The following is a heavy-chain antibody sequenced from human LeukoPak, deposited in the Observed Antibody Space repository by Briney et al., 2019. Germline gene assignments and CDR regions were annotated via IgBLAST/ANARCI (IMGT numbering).Heavy chain of an antibody. CDR1: GGSISSYY. D-gene: IGHD6-19*01. CDR3: ARGQYSSGWYGYYYMDV. CDR2: IYYSGST. Sequence: SETLSLTCTVSGGSISSYYWSWIRQPPGKGLEWIGYIYYSGSTNYNPSLKSRVTISVDTSKNQFSLKLSSVTAADTAVYYCARGQYSSGWYGYYYMDVWGKGTTVTVSS. J-gene: IGHJ6*03. V-gene: IGHV4-59*01.